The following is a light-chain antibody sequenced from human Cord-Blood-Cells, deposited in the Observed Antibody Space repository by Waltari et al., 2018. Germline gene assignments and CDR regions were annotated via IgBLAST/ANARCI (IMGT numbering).Light chain of an antibody. CDR1: QSVSSY. Sequence: DIVLTQSPATLSLSPGETATLPCRASQSVSSYLAWYQQKPGQAPRLLTYDASNRATGIPARFSGSGSGTDFTLTISSLEPEDFAVYYCQQRSNWPPVVTFGGGTKVEIK. CDR3: QQRSNWPPVVT. CDR2: DAS. J-gene: IGKJ4*01. V-gene: IGKV3-11*01.